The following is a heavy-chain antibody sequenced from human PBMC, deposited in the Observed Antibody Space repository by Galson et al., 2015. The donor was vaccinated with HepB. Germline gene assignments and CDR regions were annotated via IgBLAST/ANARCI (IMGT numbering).Heavy chain of an antibody. Sequence: TLSLTCTVSGGSISSGGYYWSWIRQHPGKGLEWIGYIYYSGSTYYNPSLKSRVTISVDTSKNQFSLKLSSVTAADTAVYYCARGLYDSSGYYWDAFDIWGQGTMVTVSS. CDR3: ARGLYDSSGYYWDAFDI. CDR2: IYYSGST. D-gene: IGHD3-22*01. J-gene: IGHJ3*02. CDR1: GGSISSGGYY. V-gene: IGHV4-31*03.